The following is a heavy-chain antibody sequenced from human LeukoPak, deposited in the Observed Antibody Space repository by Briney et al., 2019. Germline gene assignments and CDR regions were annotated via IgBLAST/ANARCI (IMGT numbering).Heavy chain of an antibody. CDR3: ASALDCSSTSCSQDAFDI. J-gene: IGHJ3*02. CDR2: IYSGGST. V-gene: IGHV3-53*01. D-gene: IGHD2-2*01. CDR1: GFTVSSNY. Sequence: QSGGSLRLSCAASGFTVSSNYMSWVRQAPGKGLEWVSDIYSGGSTYYADSVKGRFTISRDNSKNTLYLQMNSLRAEDTAVYYCASALDCSSTSCSQDAFDIWGQGTMVTVSS.